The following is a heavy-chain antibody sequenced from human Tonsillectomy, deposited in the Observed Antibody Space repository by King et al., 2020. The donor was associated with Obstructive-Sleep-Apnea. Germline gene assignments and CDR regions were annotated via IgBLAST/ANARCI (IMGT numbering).Heavy chain of an antibody. CDR2: INPNSVGT. V-gene: IGHV1-2*04. CDR3: ARGMNYDFRVMDV. J-gene: IGHJ6*02. CDR1: GYTFTGFY. D-gene: IGHD3-3*01. Sequence: QLVQSGGEVKKPGASVKVSCKASGYTFTGFYMHWVRQAPGQGLEGMGGINPNSVGTKYAQKFQGWVTMTRDTSISAAYMEVSRLRSDDTAVYYCARGMNYDFRVMDVWGQGTTVTVSS.